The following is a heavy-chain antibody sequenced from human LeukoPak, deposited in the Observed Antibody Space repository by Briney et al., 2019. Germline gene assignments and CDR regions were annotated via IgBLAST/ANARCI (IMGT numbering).Heavy chain of an antibody. CDR2: ISSSGSTI. V-gene: IGHV3-11*04. CDR3: ARVGHRTPYTAFGVGLYYYYYMDV. D-gene: IGHD3-3*01. J-gene: IGHJ6*03. Sequence: SGGSLRLSCAASGFTFSDYYMSWIRQAPGKGLEWVSYISSSGSTIYYADSVKGRFTISRDNAKNSLYLQMNSLRAEDTAVYYCARVGHRTPYTAFGVGLYYYYYMDVWGKGTTVTVSS. CDR1: GFTFSDYY.